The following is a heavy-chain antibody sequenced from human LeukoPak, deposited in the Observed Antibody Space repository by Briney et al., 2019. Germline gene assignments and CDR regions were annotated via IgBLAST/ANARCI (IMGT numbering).Heavy chain of an antibody. V-gene: IGHV4-39*01. CDR2: IYYSGST. CDR3: ARHPRTYYDFWRGYVGSLYGMDV. Sequence: PSETLSLTCTVSGGSISSSSYYWGWLRQPPGKGLEWIGSIYYSGSTYYNPSLKSRVTISVDTSKNQFSLKLSSETAADTAVYYCARHPRTYYDFWRGYVGSLYGMDVWGQGTTVTVSS. CDR1: GGSISSSSYY. D-gene: IGHD3-3*01. J-gene: IGHJ6*02.